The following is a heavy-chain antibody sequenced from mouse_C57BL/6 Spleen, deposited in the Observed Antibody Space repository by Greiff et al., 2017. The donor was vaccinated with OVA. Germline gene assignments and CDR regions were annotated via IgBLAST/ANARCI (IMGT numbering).Heavy chain of an antibody. J-gene: IGHJ1*03. CDR2: ISNGGGST. V-gene: IGHV5-12*01. D-gene: IGHD2-2*01. Sequence: EVQVVESGGGLVQPGGSLKLSCAASGFTFSDYYMYWVRQTPEKRLEWVAYISNGGGSTYYPDTVKGRFTISRDNAKNTLYLQMSRLKSEDTAMYYCARHYGYDRYFDVWGTGTTVTVSS. CDR3: ARHYGYDRYFDV. CDR1: GFTFSDYY.